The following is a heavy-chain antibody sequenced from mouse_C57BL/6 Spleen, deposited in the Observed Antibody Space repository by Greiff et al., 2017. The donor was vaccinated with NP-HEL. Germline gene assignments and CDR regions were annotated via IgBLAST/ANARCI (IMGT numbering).Heavy chain of an antibody. V-gene: IGHV1-50*01. CDR1: GYTFTSYC. CDR3: ARRGYGSYYFDY. J-gene: IGHJ2*01. D-gene: IGHD1-1*01. CDR2: FDPSDSYT. Sequence: QVQLQQPGAELVKPGASVKLSCKASGYTFTSYCMQWVKQRPGQGLEWIGWFDPSDSYTNYNQKFKGKATLTVDTSSSTAYMQLSRLTSEDSAVYYCARRGYGSYYFDYWGKGTTLTVSS.